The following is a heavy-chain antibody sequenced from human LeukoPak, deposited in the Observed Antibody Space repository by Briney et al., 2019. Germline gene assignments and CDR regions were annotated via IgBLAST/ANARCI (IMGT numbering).Heavy chain of an antibody. CDR2: ISYDGSNK. V-gene: IGHV3-30-3*01. D-gene: IGHD6-13*01. CDR1: GFTFSSYA. CDR3: ARDTYSSSWAFDY. J-gene: IGHJ4*02. Sequence: GGSLRLSCAASGFTFSSYAMHWVRQAPGKGLEWVAVISYDGSNKYYADSVKGRFTISRDNSKNTLYLQMNSLRAEDTAVYYCARDTYSSSWAFDYWDQGTLVTVSS.